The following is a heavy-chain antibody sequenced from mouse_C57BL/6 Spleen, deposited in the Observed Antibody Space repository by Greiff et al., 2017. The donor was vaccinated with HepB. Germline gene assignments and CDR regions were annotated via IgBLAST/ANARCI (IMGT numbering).Heavy chain of an antibody. D-gene: IGHD2-3*01. V-gene: IGHV14-2*01. CDR3: APENGYYHWYLDV. CDR1: GFNIKDYY. Sequence: EVQLQQSGAELVQPGASVKLSCTASGFNIKDYYMHWVKQRTEQGLEWIGRLDPEDGETKYAPKFQGKATITADTSAHTAYLQLVSLTSEDTAVYYCAPENGYYHWYLDVWGTGTTVTVSS. J-gene: IGHJ1*03. CDR2: LDPEDGET.